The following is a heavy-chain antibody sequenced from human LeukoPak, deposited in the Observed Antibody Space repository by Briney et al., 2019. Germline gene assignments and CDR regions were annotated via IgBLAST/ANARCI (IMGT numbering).Heavy chain of an antibody. CDR3: ARHVVAVGFDY. CDR1: GFTFSSYS. Sequence: GGSLRLSCAASGFTFSSYSMNWVRQAPGKGLEWVSSITSSSSYAYYADSVKGRFTISRDNAKNSLYLQMNSLRAEDTAVYYCARHVVAVGFDYWGQGTLVTVSS. V-gene: IGHV3-21*01. J-gene: IGHJ4*02. CDR2: ITSSSSYA. D-gene: IGHD3-22*01.